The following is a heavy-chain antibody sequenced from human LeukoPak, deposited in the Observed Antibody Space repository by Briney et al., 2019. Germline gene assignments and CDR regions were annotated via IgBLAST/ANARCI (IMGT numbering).Heavy chain of an antibody. CDR2: ISGSGGST. J-gene: IGHJ4*02. Sequence: GGSLRLTCAASGFTFSSYAMSWVRQAPGKGLEWVSAISGSGGSTYYADSVKGRFTISRDNSKNTLYLQMNSLSAEDTAVYYCAKDDNPIWFGRQGFDYWGQGTLVTVSS. CDR1: GFTFSSYA. D-gene: IGHD3-10*01. CDR3: AKDDNPIWFGRQGFDY. V-gene: IGHV3-23*01.